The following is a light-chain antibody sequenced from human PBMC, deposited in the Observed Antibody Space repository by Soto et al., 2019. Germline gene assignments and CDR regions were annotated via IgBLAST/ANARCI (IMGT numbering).Light chain of an antibody. CDR2: GAS. J-gene: IGKJ1*01. CDR1: QSVSSNY. V-gene: IGKV3-20*01. CDR3: QQYGASPST. Sequence: EIVLTQSPGTLSLSPGERATLSCRASQSVSSNYLAWYQQTPGQAPRLLIYGASSRATGIPDRFSGSGSGTDFTLTISRLEPEDFAVYYCQQYGASPSTFGQGTKVDTK.